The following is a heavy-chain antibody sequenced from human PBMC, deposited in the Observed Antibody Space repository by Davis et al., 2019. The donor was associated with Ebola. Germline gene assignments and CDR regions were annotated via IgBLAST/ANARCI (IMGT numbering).Heavy chain of an antibody. CDR2: ISSSSSYI. D-gene: IGHD3-10*01. J-gene: IGHJ3*02. Sequence: GESLKISCAASGFTFSSYSMNWVRQAPGKGLEWVSSISSSSSYIYYADSVKGRFTISRDNAKNSLYLQMNSLRAEDTAVYYCARGSIGGRTHDAFDIWGQGTMVTVSS. CDR1: GFTFSSYS. V-gene: IGHV3-21*01. CDR3: ARGSIGGRTHDAFDI.